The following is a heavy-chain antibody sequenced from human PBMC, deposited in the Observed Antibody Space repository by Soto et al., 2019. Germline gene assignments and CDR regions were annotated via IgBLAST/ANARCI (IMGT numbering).Heavy chain of an antibody. J-gene: IGHJ4*02. CDR2: IAHDGSEK. D-gene: IGHD3-22*01. CDR1: GFSFSSYW. CDR3: ARDYYKYYDSSGYYRSPAY. Sequence: GGSLRLSCAVSGFSFSSYWMSWVRQAPGRGLEWVATIAHDGSEKFYVDSVKGRFTISRDNTKNTLFLQMNSLRAEDTAVYYCARDYYKYYDSSGYYRSPAYWGQGTLVTVSS. V-gene: IGHV3-7*01.